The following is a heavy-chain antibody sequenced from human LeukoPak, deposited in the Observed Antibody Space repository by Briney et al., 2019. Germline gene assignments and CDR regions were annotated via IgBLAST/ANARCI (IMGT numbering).Heavy chain of an antibody. CDR3: ARGDGYNFFDY. Sequence: GGSLRLSCAASGFTFSSYAMHWVRQAPGKGLEWVAVISYDGNNKYYADSVKGRFTISRDNSENTLYLQMKSLRAEDTAVYYCARGDGYNFFDYWGQGTLVTVSS. V-gene: IGHV3-30*14. J-gene: IGHJ4*02. CDR1: GFTFSSYA. CDR2: ISYDGNNK. D-gene: IGHD5-24*01.